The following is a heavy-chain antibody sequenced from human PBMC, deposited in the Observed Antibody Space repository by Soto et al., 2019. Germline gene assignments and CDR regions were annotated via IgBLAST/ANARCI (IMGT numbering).Heavy chain of an antibody. CDR1: GGTFNNYA. V-gene: IGHV1-69*01. CDR2: IIPIFGTA. Sequence: QVQLVQSGAEVKRPGSSVKVSCWASGGTFNNYAIGWVRQAPGQGLEWMGAIIPIFGTANYARKFQGRLAITANESTHTAYMDLSRLRSEDTAVYYCARGNLFVVTSRGCDYWGQGTLVTVSS. J-gene: IGHJ4*02. CDR3: ARGNLFVVTSRGCDY. D-gene: IGHD3-22*01.